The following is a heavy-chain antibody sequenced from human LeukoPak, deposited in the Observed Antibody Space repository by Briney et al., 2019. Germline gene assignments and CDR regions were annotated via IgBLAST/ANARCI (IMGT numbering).Heavy chain of an antibody. Sequence: GGSLRLSCAASGFTFSSDSMTWVRQAPGKGLEWVSLISSSSSYIYYADSLKGRFTISRDNAKNSLYLQMNSLRAEDTAVYYCARGGEMATQLFFYLDYWGQGTLVTVSS. CDR2: ISSSSSYI. J-gene: IGHJ4*02. D-gene: IGHD5-24*01. V-gene: IGHV3-21*01. CDR3: ARGGEMATQLFFYLDY. CDR1: GFTFSSDS.